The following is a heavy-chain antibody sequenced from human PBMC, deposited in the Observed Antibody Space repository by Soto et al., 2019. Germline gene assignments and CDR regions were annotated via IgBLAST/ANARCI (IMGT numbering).Heavy chain of an antibody. CDR2: INPSGGST. CDR1: GYTFTSYY. Sequence: ASVKVSCKASGYTFTSYYMHWVRQAPGQGLEWMGIINPSGGSTSYAQKFQGRVTMTRDTSTSTVYMELSSLRSEDTAVYYCASYYYGSGSYYYYYGMDVWGQGTTVTVSS. D-gene: IGHD3-10*01. CDR3: ASYYYGSGSYYYYYGMDV. J-gene: IGHJ6*02. V-gene: IGHV1-46*01.